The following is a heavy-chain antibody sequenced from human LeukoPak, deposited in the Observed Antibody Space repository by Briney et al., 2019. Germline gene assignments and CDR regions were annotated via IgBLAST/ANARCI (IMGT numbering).Heavy chain of an antibody. CDR1: GFTFTTYW. D-gene: IGHD3-10*02. Sequence: GGSLRLSCAASGFTFTTYWMNWVRQAPGKGLEWVANIKQDGSEKYYVDSVKGRFTISRDNAKNSLYLQMNSLRAEDTAVYYCARDVRRGMDVWGKRTTVTVSS. J-gene: IGHJ6*04. CDR2: IKQDGSEK. CDR3: ARDVRRGMDV. V-gene: IGHV3-7*03.